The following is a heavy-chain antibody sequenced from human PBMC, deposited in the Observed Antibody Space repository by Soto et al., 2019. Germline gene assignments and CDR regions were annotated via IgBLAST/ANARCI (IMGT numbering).Heavy chain of an antibody. V-gene: IGHV1-3*01. CDR2: INAGNGNT. CDR1: GYTFTSYA. J-gene: IGHJ6*02. Sequence: QVQLVQSGAEVKKPGASVKVSCKASGYTFTSYAMHWVRQAPGQRLEWMGWINAGNGNTKYSQKFQGRVTITRDTSASTAYMELSSLRCEDTAVYYCAREGGGHCSGGSCYSHADYYYGMDVWGQGTTVTVSS. D-gene: IGHD2-15*01. CDR3: AREGGGHCSGGSCYSHADYYYGMDV.